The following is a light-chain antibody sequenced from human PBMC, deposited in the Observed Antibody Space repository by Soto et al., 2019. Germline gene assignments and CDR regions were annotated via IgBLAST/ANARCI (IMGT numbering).Light chain of an antibody. Sequence: DIQMTQSPSTLSASVGDRVTITCRASQSIGSWLAWYQQKPGKAAKVLIYDASSLESGVPSRFSGSGSGTEFTLTISSLQPDDIATSYCQQYNSYSYTFGQGTKVDI. J-gene: IGKJ2*01. CDR1: QSIGSW. CDR3: QQYNSYSYT. CDR2: DAS. V-gene: IGKV1-5*01.